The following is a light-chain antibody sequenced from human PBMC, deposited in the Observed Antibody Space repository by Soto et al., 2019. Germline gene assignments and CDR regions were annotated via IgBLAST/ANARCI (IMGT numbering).Light chain of an antibody. J-gene: IGLJ1*01. CDR1: STDVGRYNY. CDR3: SSYTSDNTYV. V-gene: IGLV2-14*01. CDR2: DFS. Sequence: QSALTQPASVSGSPGQSITISLTGTSTDVGRYNYVSWYQQHPGKAPKLMVYDFSNRPSWVSNRFSGSKSGITASLTISGLQAEDEADYYCSSYTSDNTYVFGTGTKLNVL.